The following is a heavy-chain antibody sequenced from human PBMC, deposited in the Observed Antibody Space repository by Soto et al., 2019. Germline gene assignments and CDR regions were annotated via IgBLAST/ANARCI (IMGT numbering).Heavy chain of an antibody. V-gene: IGHV4-59*01. Sequence: QVQLQESGPGLVRHSETLSLTCTVSGGSISSYYWSWIRQPPGKGLEWIGYIYYSGSTNYNASLKSRVTISVDTSKNQFSLKLSSVTAAHTAVYYCARRYGGNFDYWGQGTLVTVSS. J-gene: IGHJ4*02. CDR1: GGSISSYY. CDR3: ARRYGGNFDY. D-gene: IGHD1-26*01. CDR2: IYYSGST.